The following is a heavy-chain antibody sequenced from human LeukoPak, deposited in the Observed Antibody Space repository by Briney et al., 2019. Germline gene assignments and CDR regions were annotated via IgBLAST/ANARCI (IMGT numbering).Heavy chain of an antibody. CDR3: ARGGYSSGWYPISSYFDY. CDR1: GFTFSSYS. J-gene: IGHJ4*02. Sequence: SGGSLRLSCAASGFTFSSYSMNWVRQAPGKGLEWVSSISSSSSYIYYADSVEGRFTISRDNAKNSLYLQMNSLRAEDTAVYSCARGGYSSGWYPISSYFDYWGQGTLVTVSS. CDR2: ISSSSSYI. D-gene: IGHD6-19*01. V-gene: IGHV3-21*01.